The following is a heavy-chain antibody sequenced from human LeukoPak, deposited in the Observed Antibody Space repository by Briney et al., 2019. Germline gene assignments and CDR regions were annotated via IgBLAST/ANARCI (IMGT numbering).Heavy chain of an antibody. J-gene: IGHJ4*02. CDR2: VKQDGSDK. D-gene: IGHD3-10*01. CDR3: ARDNSGSYDF. Sequence: GGSLRLSCAASGFTFSRYWMSWVRQAPGKGLEWVANVKQDGSDKYYVDSVKGRFTISRDNAKNSLYLQMNSLGADDTAVYCCARDNSGSYDFWGQGTLVTVSS. CDR1: GFTFSRYW. V-gene: IGHV3-7*01.